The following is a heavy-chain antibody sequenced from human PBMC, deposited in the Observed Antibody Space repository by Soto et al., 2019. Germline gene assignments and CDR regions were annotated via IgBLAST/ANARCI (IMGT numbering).Heavy chain of an antibody. V-gene: IGHV4-39*01. CDR2: IYYSGST. CDR3: ARQVFRGYDILTGYFPWFDP. Sequence: QLQLQESGPGLVKPSETLSLTCTVSGGSISSSSYYWGWIRQPPGKGLEWIGSIYYSGSTYYNPSLKSRVSISVYTSKNQFSLKLSSVTAADTAVYYCARQVFRGYDILTGYFPWFDPWGQGTLVTVSS. CDR1: GGSISSSSYY. J-gene: IGHJ5*02. D-gene: IGHD3-9*01.